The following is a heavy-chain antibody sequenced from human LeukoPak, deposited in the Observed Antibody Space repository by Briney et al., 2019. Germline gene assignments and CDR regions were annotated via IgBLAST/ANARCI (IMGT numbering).Heavy chain of an antibody. CDR2: INPNSGGT. D-gene: IGHD5-24*01. J-gene: IGHJ4*02. CDR1: GYTFTGYY. CDR3: ARSLKRWLSLYYFDY. Sequence: ASVKVCCKASGYTFTGYYMHWVRQAPGQGLEWMGWINPNSGGTNYAQKFQGRVTMTRDTSISTAYMELSRLRSDDTAVYYCARSLKRWLSLYYFDYWGQGTLVTVSS. V-gene: IGHV1-2*02.